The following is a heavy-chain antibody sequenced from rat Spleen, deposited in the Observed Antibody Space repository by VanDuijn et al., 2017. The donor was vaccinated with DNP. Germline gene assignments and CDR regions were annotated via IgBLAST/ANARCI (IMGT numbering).Heavy chain of an antibody. CDR3: ARHSPYYGPDY. CDR2: ISTGGSRT. V-gene: IGHV5S10*01. CDR1: GFTFSDYN. D-gene: IGHD1-6*01. J-gene: IGHJ2*01. Sequence: EVQLVESGGGLVQPGRSLKLSCAASGFTFSDYNMAWVRQAPKKGLEWVATISTGGSRTYYPDSVKGRFPISRDNAKSSLYLQMNSLKSEDTATYYCARHSPYYGPDYWGQGVMVTVSS.